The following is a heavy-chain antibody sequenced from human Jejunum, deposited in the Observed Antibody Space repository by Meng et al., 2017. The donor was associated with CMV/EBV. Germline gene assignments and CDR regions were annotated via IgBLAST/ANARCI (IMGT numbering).Heavy chain of an antibody. CDR2: INPNSGGT. CDR1: GYSFTAYY. CDR3: TRKTPSPFYFDY. Sequence: VQRVQLGAEVKKPGASVNVSCKASGYSFTAYYIHWVRQAPGQGLEWMGWINPNSGGTNYAQKFQGRVTITRDTSISTAYMELSSLRSDDTAVYYCTRKTPSPFYFDYWGQGTLVTVSS. V-gene: IGHV1-2*02. J-gene: IGHJ4*02.